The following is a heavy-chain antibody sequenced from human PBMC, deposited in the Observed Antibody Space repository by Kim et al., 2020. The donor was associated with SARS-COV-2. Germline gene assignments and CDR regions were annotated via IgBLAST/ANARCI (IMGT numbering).Heavy chain of an antibody. J-gene: IGHJ6*02. V-gene: IGHV1-69*13. CDR3: ARGDLYYGSGSYYNRAQYYDYYGMDV. CDR1: GGTFSSYA. D-gene: IGHD3-10*01. Sequence: SVKVSCKASGGTFSSYAISWVRQAPGQGLEWMGGIIPIFGTANYAQKFQGRVTITADESTSTAYMELSSLRSEDTAVYYCARGDLYYGSGSYYNRAQYYDYYGMDVWGQGTTVTVSS. CDR2: IIPIFGTA.